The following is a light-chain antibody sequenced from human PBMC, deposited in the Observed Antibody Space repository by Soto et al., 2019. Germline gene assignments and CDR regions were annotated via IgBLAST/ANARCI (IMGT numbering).Light chain of an antibody. CDR3: SSYTSSSTYV. CDR2: EVT. Sequence: QSALTQPASVSGSPGQSITISCTGTSSDVGTYNSVSWYQQHPGKAPEIMIYEVTHRPSGVSDRFSDSKSGNTASLTISGLQTGDEADYYCSSYTSSSTYVFGTGTKLTVL. V-gene: IGLV2-14*01. J-gene: IGLJ1*01. CDR1: SSDVGTYNS.